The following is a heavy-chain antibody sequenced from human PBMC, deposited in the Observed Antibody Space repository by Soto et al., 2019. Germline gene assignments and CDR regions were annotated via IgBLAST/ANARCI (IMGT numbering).Heavy chain of an antibody. D-gene: IGHD3-9*01. Sequence: SQTLSLTCAISGDSVSSNSAAWNWIRQSPSRGLEWLGRTYYRSKWYNDYAVSVKSRITINPDTSKNQFSLQLNSVTPEDTAVYYCARAPPDYDILTGYYKPCWGQGTLVTVSS. CDR3: ARAPPDYDILTGYYKPC. J-gene: IGHJ4*02. CDR2: TYYRSKWYN. CDR1: GDSVSSNSAA. V-gene: IGHV6-1*01.